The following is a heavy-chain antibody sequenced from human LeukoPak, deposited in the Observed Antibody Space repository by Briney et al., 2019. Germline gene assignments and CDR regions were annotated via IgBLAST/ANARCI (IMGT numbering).Heavy chain of an antibody. V-gene: IGHV1-24*01. CDR2: FDPEDGET. CDR1: GYTLTELS. J-gene: IGHJ4*02. D-gene: IGHD3-9*01. Sequence: ASVKVSCKVSGYTLTELSMHWVRQAPGKGLEWMGGFDPEDGETIYAQKFQGRVTMTEDTSTGTAYMELSSLRSEDTAVYYCVAYDILTGYYGAWELWGQGTLVTVSS. CDR3: VAYDILTGYYGAWEL.